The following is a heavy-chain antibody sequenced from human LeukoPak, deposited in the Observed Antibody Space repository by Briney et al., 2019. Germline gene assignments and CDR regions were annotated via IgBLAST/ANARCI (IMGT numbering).Heavy chain of an antibody. Sequence: ASVKVSCKGSRYTFTSYGISWVRQAPGQGLEWMGWDSAYNGNTNYAQKLQGRVTMTTDTSTTTAYMELRSLRSDDTAVYYCARASSSRIVKIVVVFTSYYFDYWGQGALVTVSS. D-gene: IGHD3-22*01. CDR2: DSAYNGNT. CDR3: ARASSSRIVKIVVVFTSYYFDY. V-gene: IGHV1-18*01. CDR1: RYTFTSYG. J-gene: IGHJ4*02.